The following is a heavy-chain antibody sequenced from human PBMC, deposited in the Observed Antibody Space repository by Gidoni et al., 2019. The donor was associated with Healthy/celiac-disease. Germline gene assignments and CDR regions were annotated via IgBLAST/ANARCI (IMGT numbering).Heavy chain of an antibody. CDR3: ARLRNWFDL. J-gene: IGHJ5*02. CDR2: IHYSGGT. CDR1: GGSISSYY. V-gene: IGHV4-59*08. Sequence: QVQLQESGPALVKPSETLSVTCPVSGGSISSYYWSWIRQPPGKGLEWIVYIHYSGGTNYNPYLKSRVTISVGTSNNQFSLKLSSVTAADTAVYYCARLRNWFDLWGQGTLVTVSS.